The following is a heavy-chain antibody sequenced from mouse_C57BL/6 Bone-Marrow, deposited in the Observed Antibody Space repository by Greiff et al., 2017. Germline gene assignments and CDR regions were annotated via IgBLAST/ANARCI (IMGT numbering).Heavy chain of an antibody. CDR2: INPYNGGT. CDR3: ARVAQASFDY. D-gene: IGHD3-2*02. V-gene: IGHV1-19*01. J-gene: IGHJ2*01. Sequence: VQLQQSGPVLVKPGASVKMSCKASGYTFTDYYMNWVKQSHGKSLEWIGVINPYNGGTSYNQKFKGKATLTVDKSSSTAYMELNSLTSEDSAVYYCARVAQASFDYWGQGTTLTVSS. CDR1: GYTFTDYY.